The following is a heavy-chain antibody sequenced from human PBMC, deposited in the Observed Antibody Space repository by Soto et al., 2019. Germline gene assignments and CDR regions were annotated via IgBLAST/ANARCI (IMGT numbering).Heavy chain of an antibody. D-gene: IGHD2-2*01. CDR2: IKFDGSEK. CDR1: GFTFSDYW. Sequence: GGSLRLSCAASGFTFSDYWMSWVRQAPGKGPEWVANIKFDGSEKQYVDSVKGRFSISRDNPRNSLFLQMNSLRAGDTAVYYCVKDGGYCSSTTCYSPRNHYFDSWGQGTLVTVSS. CDR3: VKDGGYCSSTTCYSPRNHYFDS. V-gene: IGHV3-7*03. J-gene: IGHJ4*02.